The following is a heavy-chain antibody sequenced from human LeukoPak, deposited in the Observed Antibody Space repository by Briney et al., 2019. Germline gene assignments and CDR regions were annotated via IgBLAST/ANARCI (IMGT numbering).Heavy chain of an antibody. J-gene: IGHJ6*04. CDR2: IYYSGST. V-gene: IGHV4-59*01. D-gene: IGHD6-13*01. CDR1: GGSISSYY. Sequence: KTSETLSLTCTVSGGSISSYYWSWIRQPPGKGLEWIGYIYYSGSTNYNPSLKSRVTISVDTSKNQFSLKLSSVTAADTAGYYCARGGPAARTRYYYYNVRDVGAKGTTVPV. CDR3: ARGGPAARTRYYYYNVRDV.